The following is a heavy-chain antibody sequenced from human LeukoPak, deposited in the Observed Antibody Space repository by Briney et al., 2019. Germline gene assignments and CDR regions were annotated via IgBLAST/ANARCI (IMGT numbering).Heavy chain of an antibody. CDR3: AIWEQLVGNNWFDP. Sequence: ASVKVSCKASGYTFTSYGISWVRQAPGQGLEWMGWISAYNGNTNYAQKLQGRVTMTTDTSTSTAYMELRSLRSDDTAVYYCAIWEQLVGNNWFDPWGQGTLVTVSS. CDR1: GYTFTSYG. J-gene: IGHJ5*02. CDR2: ISAYNGNT. D-gene: IGHD6-13*01. V-gene: IGHV1-18*01.